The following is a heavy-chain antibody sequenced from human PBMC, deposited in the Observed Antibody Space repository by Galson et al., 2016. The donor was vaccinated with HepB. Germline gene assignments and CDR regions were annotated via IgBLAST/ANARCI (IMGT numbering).Heavy chain of an antibody. Sequence: SLRLSCAASGVSFNFYWMHWVRQAPGKGLVWVSRITSDGRSTNYAASVQGRFTITRDNAHTTVYPQMHNLTAEDPAVYYCVRANPYGDYLDYWGQGTLVTVSS. CDR3: VRANPYGDYLDY. CDR2: ITSDGRST. D-gene: IGHD4-17*01. J-gene: IGHJ4*02. CDR1: GVSFNFYW. V-gene: IGHV3-74*01.